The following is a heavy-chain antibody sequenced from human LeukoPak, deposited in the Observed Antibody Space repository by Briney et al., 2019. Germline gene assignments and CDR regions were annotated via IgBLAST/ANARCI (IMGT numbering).Heavy chain of an antibody. CDR3: ARGRSRSYYDSRATWFDP. CDR1: GGSFSGYY. CDR2: INHSGST. Sequence: SETLSLTCAVYGGSFSGYYWSWIRQPPGKGLEWIGEINHSGSTNYNPSLKSRVTISVDTSKNQFSLKLSSVTAADTAVYYCARGRSRSYYDSRATWFDPWGQGTLVTVSS. D-gene: IGHD3-22*01. J-gene: IGHJ5*02. V-gene: IGHV4-34*01.